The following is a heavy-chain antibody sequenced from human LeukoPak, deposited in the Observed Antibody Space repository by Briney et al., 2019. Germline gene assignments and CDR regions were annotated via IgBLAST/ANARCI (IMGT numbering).Heavy chain of an antibody. CDR2: IKTDGSST. CDR3: AAGHGVLMNY. CDR1: GTSW. Sequence: GGSLRLSCEGSGTSWMHWVRQVPGKALVWVSRIKTDGSSTSYADSVKGRFTISIDNAKNTLCLQMNSLRAEDTAVYYCAAGHGVLMNYWGQGTLATVSS. D-gene: IGHD3-3*01. J-gene: IGHJ4*02. V-gene: IGHV3-74*01.